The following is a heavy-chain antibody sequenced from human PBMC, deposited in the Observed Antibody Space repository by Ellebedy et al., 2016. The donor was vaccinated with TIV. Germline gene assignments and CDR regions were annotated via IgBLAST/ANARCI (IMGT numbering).Heavy chain of an antibody. CDR1: GYTFSTFD. D-gene: IGHD1-1*01. CDR2: KNCDTGNT. CDR3: ARVRRMNWFDP. V-gene: IGHV1-8*02. Sequence: AASVKVSCKASGYTFSTFDIIWVRQATGQGLEWMGWKNCDTGNTGYAQKFRGRITMTRNTSITTAYMELSSLSSEDTALYYCARVRRMNWFDPWGQGTLVTVSS. J-gene: IGHJ5*02.